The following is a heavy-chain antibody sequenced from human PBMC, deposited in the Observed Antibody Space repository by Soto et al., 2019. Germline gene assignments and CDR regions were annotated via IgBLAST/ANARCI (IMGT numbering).Heavy chain of an antibody. V-gene: IGHV3-30-3*01. CDR3: ARGTDTARD. J-gene: IGHJ4*02. D-gene: IGHD5-18*01. Sequence: QVQLVESGGGVVQPGRSLRLSCAASGFTFSSYAMHWVRQAPGKGLEWVAVISYDGSNKYYADSVKGRFTISRDNSKNTLYLQMNSLRAEDTAVYYCARGTDTARDWGQGTLVTVSS. CDR2: ISYDGSNK. CDR1: GFTFSSYA.